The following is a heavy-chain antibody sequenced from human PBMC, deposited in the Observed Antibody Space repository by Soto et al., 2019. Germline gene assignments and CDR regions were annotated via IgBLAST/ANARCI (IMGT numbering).Heavy chain of an antibody. V-gene: IGHV3-23*01. D-gene: IGHD3-3*01. Sequence: GSLRLSCAASGFTFSNYAMSWVRQAPGKGLEWVSAISGGGTSTYYSDSVKGRFSISRDNSKSTLYLQMNTLRAEDTAVYYCAKALSQFFPFDYWGQGTLVTVSS. CDR1: GFTFSNYA. J-gene: IGHJ4*02. CDR3: AKALSQFFPFDY. CDR2: ISGGGTST.